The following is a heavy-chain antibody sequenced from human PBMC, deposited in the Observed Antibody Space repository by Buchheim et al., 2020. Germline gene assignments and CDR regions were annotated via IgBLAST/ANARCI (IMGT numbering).Heavy chain of an antibody. CDR1: GFTFSTSW. Sequence: EVQLVESGGVLVQTGGSLRLSCAASGFTFSTSWMHWVRQAPGKGLVWVSSINAGGGDTYYADSVKGRFTISRDNSKNTLYLQINSLRAEDTAVYYCAQITVGTGTTYWGQGTL. CDR3: AQITVGTGTTY. D-gene: IGHD1-7*01. V-gene: IGHV3-74*01. J-gene: IGHJ4*02. CDR2: INAGGGDT.